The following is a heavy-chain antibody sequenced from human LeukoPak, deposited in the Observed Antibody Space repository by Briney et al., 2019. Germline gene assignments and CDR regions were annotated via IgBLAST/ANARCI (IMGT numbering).Heavy chain of an antibody. V-gene: IGHV3-23*01. Sequence: GGSLRLSCAASGFTFSSYAMSWVRQAPGKGLEWVSAISGSGGSTYYADSVKGRFTISRDNSKNTLYLQMNSLRAEDTAVYYCAKHLKPDSSSWYWNFDYWGQGTLVTVPS. CDR3: AKHLKPDSSSWYWNFDY. D-gene: IGHD6-13*01. J-gene: IGHJ4*02. CDR2: ISGSGGST. CDR1: GFTFSSYA.